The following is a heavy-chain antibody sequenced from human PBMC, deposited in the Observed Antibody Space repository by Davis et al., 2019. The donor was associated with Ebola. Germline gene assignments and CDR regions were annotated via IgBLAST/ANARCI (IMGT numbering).Heavy chain of an antibody. J-gene: IGHJ4*02. D-gene: IGHD5-12*01. CDR2: TYYSSKWYK. V-gene: IGHV6-1*01. Sequence: HSQTLSLTCAISGDSVSGKNGAWNWIRQSPSRGLEWLGRTYYSSKWYKDYAVSVKSRITINPDTSQNQVSLQLSSVTPEDTAVYYCARGWLRGYLDSWGQGILVTVSS. CDR3: ARGWLRGYLDS. CDR1: GDSVSGKNGA.